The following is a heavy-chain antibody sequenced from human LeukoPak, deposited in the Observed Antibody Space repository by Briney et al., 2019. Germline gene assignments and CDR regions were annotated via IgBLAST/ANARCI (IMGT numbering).Heavy chain of an antibody. CDR2: MNPNSGNT. Sequence: ASVKVSCKASGYTFTSYDINWVRQATGQGLEWMGWMNPNSGNTGYAQKFQGRVTMTRNTSISTAYMELSSLRSEDTAVYYCARVAAAGTRGDINWFDPWGQGTLDTVSS. CDR3: ARVAAAGTRGDINWFDP. J-gene: IGHJ5*02. D-gene: IGHD6-13*01. CDR1: GYTFTSYD. V-gene: IGHV1-8*01.